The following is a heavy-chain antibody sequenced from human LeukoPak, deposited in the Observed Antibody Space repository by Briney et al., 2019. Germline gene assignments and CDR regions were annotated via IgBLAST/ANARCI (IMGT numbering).Heavy chain of an antibody. J-gene: IGHJ4*02. D-gene: IGHD2-15*01. V-gene: IGHV3-66*02. CDR1: GFTVSSNY. CDR2: IYSGGST. Sequence: QPGGSLRLSCAASGFTVSSNYMSWVRQAPGKGLEWVSVIYSGGSTYYADSVKGRFTISRDNSKNTLYLQMNSLRAEDTAAYYCARDLDCSGGSCYSYWGQGTLVTVSS. CDR3: ARDLDCSGGSCYSY.